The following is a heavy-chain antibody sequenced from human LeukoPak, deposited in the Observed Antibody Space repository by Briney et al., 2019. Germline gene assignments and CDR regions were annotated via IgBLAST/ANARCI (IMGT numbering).Heavy chain of an antibody. D-gene: IGHD6-19*01. CDR1: GGSIRDYY. Sequence: SETLSLTCTVSGGSIRDYYWSWIRQPPGKGLEWIGYIYDSGSTNYNPSLKSRVTILVDTSKNQLSLKLSSVTAADTAVYYCARHPPIPIAVADPDWYSDLWGRGTLVTVSS. CDR2: IYDSGST. CDR3: ARHPPIPIAVADPDWYSDL. J-gene: IGHJ2*01. V-gene: IGHV4-59*08.